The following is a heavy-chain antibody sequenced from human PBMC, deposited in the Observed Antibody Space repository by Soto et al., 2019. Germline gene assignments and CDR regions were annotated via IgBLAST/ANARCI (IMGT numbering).Heavy chain of an antibody. Sequence: QVQLVQSGAEVKKPGSSVKVSCKASGGTFSSYAISWVRQAPGQGLEWMGGIIPISGTANYAQKFQGRVTMTADESTSTAYMGLGSLSSEDTAVYYCARSQGSSTSLAIYYYYYYGMDVWGQGTTVTVSS. CDR3: ARSQGSSTSLAIYYYYYYGMDV. V-gene: IGHV1-69*01. D-gene: IGHD2-2*01. CDR1: GGTFSSYA. J-gene: IGHJ6*02. CDR2: IIPISGTA.